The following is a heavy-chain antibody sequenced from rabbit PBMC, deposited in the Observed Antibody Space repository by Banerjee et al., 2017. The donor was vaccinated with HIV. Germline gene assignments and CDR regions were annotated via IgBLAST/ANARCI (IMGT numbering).Heavy chain of an antibody. Sequence: QEQLVESGGGLVQPGGSLKLSCKASGFDFSSYGVSWVRQAPGKGLEWIGCIYAGKGSTDYASWVNGRFSISRENTQNTVFLQMTSLTAADTATYFYVSGDGWNNFWGPGTLVTVS. CDR2: IYAGKGST. J-gene: IGHJ4*01. CDR3: VSGDGWNNF. CDR1: GFDFSSYG. V-gene: IGHV1S47*01. D-gene: IGHD4-1*01.